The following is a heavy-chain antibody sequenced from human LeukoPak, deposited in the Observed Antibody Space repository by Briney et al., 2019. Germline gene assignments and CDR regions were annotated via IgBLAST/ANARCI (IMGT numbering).Heavy chain of an antibody. Sequence: GGSLRLSCAASGFTFSSYGMSWVRQAPGKGLEWVSAISGSGGSTYYADSVKGRFTISRDNSKNTLYLQMNSLRAEDTAVYYCAKDSVSYYDSSGTDYWGQGTLVTVSS. CDR1: GFTFSSYG. D-gene: IGHD3-22*01. V-gene: IGHV3-23*01. CDR2: ISGSGGST. CDR3: AKDSVSYYDSSGTDY. J-gene: IGHJ4*02.